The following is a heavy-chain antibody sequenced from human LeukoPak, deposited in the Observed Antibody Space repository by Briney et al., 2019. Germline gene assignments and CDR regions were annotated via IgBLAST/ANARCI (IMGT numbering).Heavy chain of an antibody. CDR2: IYHSGST. CDR3: ARVSLALADLTIAAAGTSDY. CDR1: GGSISSGGYY. J-gene: IGHJ4*02. Sequence: SETLSLTCTVSGGSISSGGYYWSWIRQPPGKGLEWIGYIYHSGSTYYNPSLKSRVTISVDRSKNQFSLKLSSVTAADTAVYYCARVSLALADLTIAAAGTSDYWGQGTLVTVSS. D-gene: IGHD6-13*01. V-gene: IGHV4-30-2*01.